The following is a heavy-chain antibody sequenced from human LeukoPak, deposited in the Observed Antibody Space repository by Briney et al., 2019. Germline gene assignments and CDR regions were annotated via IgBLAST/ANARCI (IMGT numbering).Heavy chain of an antibody. D-gene: IGHD3-22*01. CDR3: ARGAPPGYYYDSSGSDAFDI. V-gene: IGHV4-59*01. Sequence: SETLSLTCTVSGGSISSYYWSWIRQPPGKGLEWIGYIYYSGSTNYNPSLKSRVTISVDTSKNQFSLKLSSVTAADTAVYYCARGAPPGYYYDSSGSDAFDIWGQGTMVTVSS. J-gene: IGHJ3*02. CDR1: GGSISSYY. CDR2: IYYSGST.